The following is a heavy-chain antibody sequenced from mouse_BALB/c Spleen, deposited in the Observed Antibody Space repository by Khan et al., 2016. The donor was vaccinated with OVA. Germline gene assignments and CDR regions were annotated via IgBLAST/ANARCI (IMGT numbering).Heavy chain of an antibody. V-gene: IGHV5-6*01. Sequence: EVELVESGGDLVKPGGSLKLSCAASGFSFSSYSMSWVRQTPDKRLEWVATISSGGDYTYYPDIVKGRFTISRDNAKNTLYLQMSRLKSEDTAMYYGASHLTGSFAYWGQGTLVTVSA. CDR3: ASHLTGSFAY. CDR2: ISSGGDYT. CDR1: GFSFSSYS. J-gene: IGHJ3*01. D-gene: IGHD4-1*01.